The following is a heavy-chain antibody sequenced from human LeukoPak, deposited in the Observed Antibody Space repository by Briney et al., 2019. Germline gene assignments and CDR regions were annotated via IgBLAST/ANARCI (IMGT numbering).Heavy chain of an antibody. Sequence: SVKVSCKASGGTFSSYAISWVRQAPGQGLEWMGGIIPIFGTANYAQKFQGRVTITADESTSTACMELSSLRSEDTAVYYCARGYDPFSEWSIPSYYHGMDVWGQGTTVTVSS. J-gene: IGHJ6*02. V-gene: IGHV1-69*13. CDR2: IIPIFGTA. CDR1: GGTFSSYA. CDR3: ARGYDPFSEWSIPSYYHGMDV. D-gene: IGHD3-3*01.